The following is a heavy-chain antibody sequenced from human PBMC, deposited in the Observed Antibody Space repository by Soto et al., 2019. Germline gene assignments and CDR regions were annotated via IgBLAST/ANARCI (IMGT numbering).Heavy chain of an antibody. CDR1: GFTFSSYG. V-gene: IGHV3-30*18. D-gene: IGHD2-15*01. CDR3: AKDVEEYYYYYMDV. J-gene: IGHJ6*03. Sequence: GGSLRLSCAASGFTFSSYGMHWVRQAPGKGLEWVAVISYDGSNKYYADSVKGRFTISRDNSKNTLYLQMNSLRAEDTAVYYCAKDVEEYYYYYMDVWGKGTTVTVSS. CDR2: ISYDGSNK.